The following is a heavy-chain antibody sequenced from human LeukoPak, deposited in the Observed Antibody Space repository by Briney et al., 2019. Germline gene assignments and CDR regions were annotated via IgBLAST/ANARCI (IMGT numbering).Heavy chain of an antibody. Sequence: GASVKVSCKASGGTFSSDAISWVRQAPGQGLEWMGGIIPIFGTANYAQKFRGRVTITADESTSTAYMELSSLRSEDTAVYYCAVTIFGVVRWFDPWGQGTLVTVSS. V-gene: IGHV1-69*01. J-gene: IGHJ5*02. CDR3: AVTIFGVVRWFDP. CDR2: IIPIFGTA. CDR1: GGTFSSDA. D-gene: IGHD3-3*01.